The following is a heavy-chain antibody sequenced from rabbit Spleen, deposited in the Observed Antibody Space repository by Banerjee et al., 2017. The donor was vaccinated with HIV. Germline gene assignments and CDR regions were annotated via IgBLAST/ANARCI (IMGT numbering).Heavy chain of an antibody. CDR1: GLTLRSYY. V-gene: IGHV1S7*01. J-gene: IGHJ4*01. CDR2: IDPVFGIT. Sequence: QSLGESGGGLVQPGGSLQLSCSASGLTLRSYYMNWVRQAPGKGLEWIGYIDPVFGITCYANWVNGRFYISRENAQNTAFLQMTSLTAADTATYFCARDGAGGSYFDLWGQGTLVTVS. CDR3: ARDGAGGSYFDL. D-gene: IGHD8-1*01.